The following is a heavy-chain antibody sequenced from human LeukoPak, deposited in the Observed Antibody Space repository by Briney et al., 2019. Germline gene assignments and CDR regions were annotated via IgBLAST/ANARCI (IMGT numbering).Heavy chain of an antibody. CDR2: ISSNGVTT. CDR3: ARGHSTSYYHYGMDV. Sequence: GESLRLSCAASGFTFSSYAMHWVRQAPGKGLEYISLISSNGVTTYYVNSVMGRFTISRDNSKNTLYLQMGSLRVEDMAVYYCARGHSTSYYHYGMDVWGQGTTVTVSS. V-gene: IGHV3-64*01. D-gene: IGHD6-6*01. CDR1: GFTFSSYA. J-gene: IGHJ6*02.